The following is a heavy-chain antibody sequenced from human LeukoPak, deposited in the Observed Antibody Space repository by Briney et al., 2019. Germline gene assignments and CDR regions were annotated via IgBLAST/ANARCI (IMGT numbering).Heavy chain of an antibody. J-gene: IGHJ4*02. CDR2: IRANGDRT. CDR3: AKGQELDDGVFDS. CDR1: GFTFTSHA. D-gene: IGHD1-1*01. Sequence: AGGSLRLSCEASGFTFTSHAMTWVRQAPGKGLEWVSTIRANGDRTHYADSVTGRFTISRDNSKNTLYLQMNSLRGEDSALYYCAKGQELDDGVFDSWGQGTLVTVSS. V-gene: IGHV3-23*01.